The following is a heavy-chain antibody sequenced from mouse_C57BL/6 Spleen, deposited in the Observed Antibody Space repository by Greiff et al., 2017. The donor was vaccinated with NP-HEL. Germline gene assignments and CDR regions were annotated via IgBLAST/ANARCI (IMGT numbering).Heavy chain of an antibody. CDR2: ISYSGST. CDR1: GYSITSGYD. CDR3: AREGSVVAPGFAY. D-gene: IGHD1-1*01. Sequence: EVKLQESGPGMVKPSQSLSLTCTVTGYSITSGYDWHWIRHFPGNKLEWMGYISYSGSTNYNPSLKSRISITHDTSKNHFFLKLNSVTTEDTATYYCAREGSVVAPGFAYWGQGTLVTVSA. V-gene: IGHV3-1*01. J-gene: IGHJ3*01.